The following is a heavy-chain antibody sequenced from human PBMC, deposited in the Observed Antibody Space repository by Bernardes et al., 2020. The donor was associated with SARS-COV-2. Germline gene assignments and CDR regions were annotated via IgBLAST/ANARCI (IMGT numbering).Heavy chain of an antibody. CDR1: GYTFTSYD. V-gene: IGHV1-8*01. CDR2: MNPNSGNT. Sequence: ASVKVSCKASGYTFTSYDINWVRQATGQGLEWMGWMNPNSGNTGYAQKFQGRVTMTRNTSISTAYMELSSLRSEDTAVYYCAAQYCSGGSCYSGYYYGMDVWGQGTTVTVSS. J-gene: IGHJ6*02. CDR3: AAQYCSGGSCYSGYYYGMDV. D-gene: IGHD2-15*01.